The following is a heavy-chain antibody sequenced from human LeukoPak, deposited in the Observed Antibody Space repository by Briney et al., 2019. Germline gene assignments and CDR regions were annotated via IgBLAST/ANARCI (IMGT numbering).Heavy chain of an antibody. Sequence: GGSLRLSCVASGFSFGKYWMSWVRQAPGKGLEWVANIKSDGSEKNYVDSVKGRFTISRDNTKNSLYLQMNSLRAEDTAVFYCARDQYDTWSRRGNFDSWGQGTLVIVSS. D-gene: IGHD3/OR15-3a*01. CDR3: ARDQYDTWSRRGNFDS. V-gene: IGHV3-7*03. CDR2: IKSDGSEK. J-gene: IGHJ4*02. CDR1: GFSFGKYW.